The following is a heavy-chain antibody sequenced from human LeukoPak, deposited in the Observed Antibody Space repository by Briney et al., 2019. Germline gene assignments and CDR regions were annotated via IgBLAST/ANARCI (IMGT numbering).Heavy chain of an antibody. D-gene: IGHD2-15*01. J-gene: IGHJ4*02. V-gene: IGHV2-5*02. CDR3: AHAATESDCSGGSCHSRSHFDY. Sequence: ESGPTLVKPTQTLTLTCTLSGFSLINSGVGVGWLRQPPVKALEWPAPIYSDDEIHYSPRLKSRIPITKDTSKNQVVLTLTNMDHVDTATYYCAHAATESDCSGGSCHSRSHFDYWGQGTLVTVSS. CDR1: GFSLINSGVG. CDR2: IYSDDEI.